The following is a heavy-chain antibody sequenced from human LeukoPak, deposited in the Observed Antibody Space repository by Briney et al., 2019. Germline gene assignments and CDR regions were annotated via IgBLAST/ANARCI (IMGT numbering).Heavy chain of an antibody. V-gene: IGHV4-34*01. Sequence: PSETLSLTCAVDGGSFSSYYWTWVRQPPGKGREWIGEITHSGTTHYHPSLKSRVTISADTHLALKLTSVTAADTAVYYCAILGYCSSASCYAIPIWGQGSLVTVSS. CDR2: ITHSGTT. CDR1: GGSFSSYY. CDR3: AILGYCSSASCYAIPI. J-gene: IGHJ4*02. D-gene: IGHD2-2*01.